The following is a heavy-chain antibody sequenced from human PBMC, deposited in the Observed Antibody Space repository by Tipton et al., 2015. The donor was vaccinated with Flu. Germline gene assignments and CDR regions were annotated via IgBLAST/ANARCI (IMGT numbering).Heavy chain of an antibody. V-gene: IGHV1-18*04. CDR2: ISTYNGNT. CDR3: ARDRQAGY. CDR1: GYTFTNYG. D-gene: IGHD6-19*01. J-gene: IGHJ4*02. Sequence: QSGPEVKMPGASVKVSCKASGYTFTNYGITWVRQAPGQGLEWMGWISTYNGNTNYAQNLQGRLTMTTNTSTSIAYMELRSLRSDDTAVYYCARDRQAGYWGQGTLVTVSS.